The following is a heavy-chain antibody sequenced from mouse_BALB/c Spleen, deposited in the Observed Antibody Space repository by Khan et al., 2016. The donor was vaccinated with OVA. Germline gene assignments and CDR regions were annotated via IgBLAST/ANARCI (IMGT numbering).Heavy chain of an antibody. CDR2: IFPGNSDT. CDR3: SDGNDVGWFDY. J-gene: IGHJ3*01. V-gene: IGHV1-5*01. CDR1: GYSFTSYW. Sequence: EVQLQESGTVLARPGASVKISCKASGYSFTSYWIHWVIQRPGQGLEWIGAIFPGNSDTSYNQKFKGTAKLTAVTSTSSAFMELSSLTNEDSAVYDWSDGNDVGWFDYWGQGTLVTVSA. D-gene: IGHD2-3*01.